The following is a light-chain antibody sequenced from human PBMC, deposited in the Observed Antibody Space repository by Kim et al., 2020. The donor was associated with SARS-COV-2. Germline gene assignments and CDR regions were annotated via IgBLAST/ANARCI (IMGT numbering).Light chain of an antibody. CDR3: QQYGSSLLT. Sequence: PGERATLSCRASQSISSAFLAWYQQRPGQAPRLLISGASIRATGIPDRFSGSGSGTDFTLTISRLEPEDFGVYYCQQYGSSLLTFGGGTKVDIK. CDR2: GAS. J-gene: IGKJ4*01. V-gene: IGKV3-20*01. CDR1: QSISSAF.